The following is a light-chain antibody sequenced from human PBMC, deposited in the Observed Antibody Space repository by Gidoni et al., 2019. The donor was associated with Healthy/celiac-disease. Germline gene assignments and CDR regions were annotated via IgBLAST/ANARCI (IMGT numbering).Light chain of an antibody. Sequence: ATLSCRASQSVSSNLAWYQQKPGQAPRLLIYGASTRATGIPARFSGSGSGTEFTLTISSLQSEDFAVYYCQQYHNWPPGTFGQXTKVEIK. CDR3: QQYHNWPPGT. CDR1: QSVSSN. V-gene: IGKV3-15*01. CDR2: GAS. J-gene: IGKJ1*01.